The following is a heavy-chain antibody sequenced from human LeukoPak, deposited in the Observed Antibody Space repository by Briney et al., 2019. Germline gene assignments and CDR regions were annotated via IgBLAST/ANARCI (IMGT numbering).Heavy chain of an antibody. CDR3: AKTYSSSWYSPSYYFGY. CDR1: GFTFSSYA. V-gene: IGHV3-23*01. D-gene: IGHD6-13*01. Sequence: GGSLRLSCAASGFTFSSYAMSWVRQAPGKGLEWVSAISGSGGSTYYADSVKGRFTISRDNSKNTLYLQMNSLRAEDTAVYYCAKTYSSSWYSPSYYFGYWGQGTLVTVSS. J-gene: IGHJ4*02. CDR2: ISGSGGST.